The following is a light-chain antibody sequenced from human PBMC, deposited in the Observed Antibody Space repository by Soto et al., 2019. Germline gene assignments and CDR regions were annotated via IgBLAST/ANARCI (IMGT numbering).Light chain of an antibody. V-gene: IGKV3-15*01. Sequence: EIVMTQSPATLSVSPGERATLSCRASQSVSSNLAWYQQKPGQAPRLLIYGASTRATGIPARFSGSGSGTEFTLTISSLRSEDFAVYYCQQYYDWPITFGQGTRLDIK. CDR1: QSVSSN. CDR2: GAS. J-gene: IGKJ5*01. CDR3: QQYYDWPIT.